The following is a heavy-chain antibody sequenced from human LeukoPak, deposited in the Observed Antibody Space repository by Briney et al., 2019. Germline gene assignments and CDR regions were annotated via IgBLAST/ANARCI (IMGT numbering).Heavy chain of an antibody. J-gene: IGHJ6*02. V-gene: IGHV5-51*01. D-gene: IGHD1-26*01. CDR2: IYPGDSDT. CDR3: ARPSGSYYYYYGMDV. Sequence: GESLKISCKGSGYSFTSYWIGWVRQMPGKGLEWMATIYPGDSDTRYSPSFQGQVTISADKSISTAYLQWSSLKASDTAMYYCARPSGSYYYYYGMDVWGQGTTVTVSS. CDR1: GYSFTSYW.